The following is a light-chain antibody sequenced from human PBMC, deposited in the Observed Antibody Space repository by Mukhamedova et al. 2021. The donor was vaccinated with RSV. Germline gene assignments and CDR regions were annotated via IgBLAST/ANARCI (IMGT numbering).Light chain of an antibody. J-gene: IGLJ1*01. Sequence: GAAFDVHWYQHLPGTAPKLLIYGDTNRPSGVPDRFSGSKSGTSASLAITGLQAEDEADYSCQSYDSSLRVSVLGTGTKVPVL. CDR1: GAAFD. CDR2: GDT. V-gene: IGLV1-40*01. CDR3: QSYDSSLRVSV.